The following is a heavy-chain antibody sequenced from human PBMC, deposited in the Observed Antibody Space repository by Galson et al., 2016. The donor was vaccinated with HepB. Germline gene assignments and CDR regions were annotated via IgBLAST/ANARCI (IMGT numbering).Heavy chain of an antibody. V-gene: IGHV3-74*01. CDR1: GFTFSTHW. J-gene: IGHJ3*01. CDR2: ISEDGRAT. CDR3: GRWYYDAS. D-gene: IGHD3-16*01. Sequence: LRLSCAASGFTFSTHWMYWVRQAPGKGLVCVSRISEDGRATNYADSVKGRFAISRDNAKNTLYLQMNSLSAEDTAIYYCGRWYYDASWGQGTMVTVS.